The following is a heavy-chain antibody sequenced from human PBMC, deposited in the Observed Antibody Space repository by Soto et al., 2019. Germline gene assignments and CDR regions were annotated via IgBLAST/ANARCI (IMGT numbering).Heavy chain of an antibody. CDR1: GYTLTELS. J-gene: IGHJ3*02. D-gene: IGHD3-3*01. CDR2: FDPEDGVT. CDR3: ADSSTIFGVVKTNAAFDI. Sequence: ASVKVSCKVSGYTLTELSMHWVRQAPGKGLEWMGGFDPEDGVTIYAQKFQGRVTMTEDTSTDTAYMELSSLRSEDTAVYYCADSSTIFGVVKTNAAFDIWGQGTMVTVSS. V-gene: IGHV1-24*01.